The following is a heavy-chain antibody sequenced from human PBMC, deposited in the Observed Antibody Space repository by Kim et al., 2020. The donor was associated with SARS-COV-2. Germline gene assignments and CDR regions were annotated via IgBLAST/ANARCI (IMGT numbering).Heavy chain of an antibody. CDR1: GGSISSGGYY. D-gene: IGHD2-15*01. V-gene: IGHV4-31*03. CDR3: ARLVGKSGGSCYPDY. Sequence: SQTLSLTCTVSGGSISSGGYYWSWIRQHPGKGLEWIGYIYYSGSTYYNPSLKSRVTISVDTSKNQFSLKLSSVTAADTAVYYCARLVGKSGGSCYPDYWGQGTLVTVSS. J-gene: IGHJ4*02. CDR2: IYYSGST.